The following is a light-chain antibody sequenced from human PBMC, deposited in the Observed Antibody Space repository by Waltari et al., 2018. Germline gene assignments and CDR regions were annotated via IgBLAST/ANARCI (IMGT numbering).Light chain of an antibody. CDR2: GAS. CDR3: QQYNKWTPLT. V-gene: IGKV3-15*01. Sequence: EVLMTQSPATLSVSPGERVTLSCRASQNIHDNLAWYQLKPGQAPRLLIYGASTRATAIPARFRGSGAGTEFTLTISSLQSEDFAIYYCQQYNKWTPLTFGGGTKVEIK. CDR1: QNIHDN. J-gene: IGKJ4*01.